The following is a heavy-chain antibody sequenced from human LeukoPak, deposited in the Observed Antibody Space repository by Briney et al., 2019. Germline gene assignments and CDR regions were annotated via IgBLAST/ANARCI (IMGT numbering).Heavy chain of an antibody. D-gene: IGHD2/OR15-2a*01. Sequence: ASVRVSCKASGYTFTDHYMHWVRQAPGQGLEHMGWINPNSGDMKYAQKFQGRVTMTRDTSINTAYMELSSLRSEDTAVYYCARDRHPSSGVRDFYGAFDIWGQGTMVTVSS. CDR1: GYTFTDHY. CDR2: INPNSGDM. J-gene: IGHJ3*02. V-gene: IGHV1-2*02. CDR3: ARDRHPSSGVRDFYGAFDI.